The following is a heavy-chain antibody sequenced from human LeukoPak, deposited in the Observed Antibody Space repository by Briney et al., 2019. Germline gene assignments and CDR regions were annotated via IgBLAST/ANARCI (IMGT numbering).Heavy chain of an antibody. Sequence: ASVKVSCKASGYTFTGYYIHWVRQAPGQGLEWMGWINPNSGGTNHAQKFQGRVTMTRDTSISTAYLELSRLRSDDTAVFFCARDSCSGGSCYSGQYYFDYWGQGTLVTVSS. CDR2: INPNSGGT. CDR1: GYTFTGYY. CDR3: ARDSCSGGSCYSGQYYFDY. V-gene: IGHV1-2*02. J-gene: IGHJ4*02. D-gene: IGHD2-15*01.